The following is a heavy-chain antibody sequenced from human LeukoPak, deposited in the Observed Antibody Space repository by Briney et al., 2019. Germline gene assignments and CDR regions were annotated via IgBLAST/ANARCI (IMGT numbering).Heavy chain of an antibody. CDR3: ARRTVTTLRSFDY. J-gene: IGHJ4*02. V-gene: IGHV4-34*01. CDR2: INHSGST. Sequence: SETLSLTCAVSGGSFSGYYWSWIRQPPGTGLEWIGEINHSGSTNYNPSLKSRVTISVDTSKNQFSLKLSSVTAADTAVYYCARRTVTTLRSFDYWGQGNLVTVSS. CDR1: GGSFSGYY. D-gene: IGHD4-17*01.